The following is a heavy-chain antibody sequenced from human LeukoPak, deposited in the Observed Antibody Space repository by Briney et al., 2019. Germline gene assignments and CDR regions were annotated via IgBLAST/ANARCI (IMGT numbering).Heavy chain of an antibody. CDR3: VRDRGDGYNQIDY. J-gene: IGHJ4*02. V-gene: IGHV3-74*01. D-gene: IGHD5-24*01. CDR1: GFTFSSYW. Sequence: SGGSLRLSCAASGFTFSSYWMNWVRQAPGKGLVWVSRIASDGSSTTYADSVKGRFSISRDNAKNTLYLQMNSLRVEDTAVYYCVRDRGDGYNQIDYWGQGTLVTVSS. CDR2: IASDGSST.